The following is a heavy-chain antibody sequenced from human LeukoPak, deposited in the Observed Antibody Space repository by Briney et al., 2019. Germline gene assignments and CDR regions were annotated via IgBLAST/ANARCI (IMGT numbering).Heavy chain of an antibody. CDR2: ISSTSSTI. D-gene: IGHD5-18*01. Sequence: GGSLRLSCAASGFTFSSYSMNWVRQAPGKGLEWVSYISSTSSTISYADSVKGRFTISRDNAKTSLYLQMNSLRAEDTAMYYCTSGIYSYGLRDYWGQGTLVTVSS. CDR1: GFTFSSYS. CDR3: TSGIYSYGLRDY. V-gene: IGHV3-48*04. J-gene: IGHJ4*02.